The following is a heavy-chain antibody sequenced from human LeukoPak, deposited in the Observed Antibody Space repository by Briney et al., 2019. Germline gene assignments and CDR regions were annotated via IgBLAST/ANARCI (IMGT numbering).Heavy chain of an antibody. CDR3: ARDHNVADV. CDR2: FKHDGSVQ. Sequence: GGSLRLSCAASGFTFSHYWMTWYRQAPGKGLEWVANFKHDGSVQASGYSVTGRFTITRDNAKNSVYIQMSSLRVEDTAMYYCARDHNVADVWGQGTMVTVSS. V-gene: IGHV3-7*01. CDR1: GFTFSHYW. J-gene: IGHJ3*01. D-gene: IGHD2-8*01.